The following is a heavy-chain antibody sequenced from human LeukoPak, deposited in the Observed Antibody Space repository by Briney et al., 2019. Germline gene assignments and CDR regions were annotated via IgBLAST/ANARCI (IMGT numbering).Heavy chain of an antibody. Sequence: KPSETLSLTCTVSGGSISSSSYYWGWIRQPPGKGLEWIGSIYYSGSTYYNPSLKSRATISVDTSKNQFSLKLSSVTAADTAVYYCASNGGQWLGYNWFDPWGQGTLVTVSS. D-gene: IGHD6-19*01. CDR3: ASNGGQWLGYNWFDP. J-gene: IGHJ5*02. CDR2: IYYSGST. CDR1: GGSISSSSYY. V-gene: IGHV4-39*01.